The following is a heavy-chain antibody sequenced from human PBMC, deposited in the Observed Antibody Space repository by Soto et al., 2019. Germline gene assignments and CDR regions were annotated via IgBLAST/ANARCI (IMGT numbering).Heavy chain of an antibody. Sequence: QITLNESGPTQVKPRQTLTLTCTFSGVSLTTSGVGVCWIRQSPGKAPEWLALIYWDDDKRYSPSLKSRLTITKDTSKNQVVLTMADLDPADTATYYCAHRVLRTVFGLVTTTAIYFDFWGQGTPVAVSS. CDR3: AHRVLRTVFGLVTTTAIYFDF. D-gene: IGHD3-3*01. CDR1: GVSLTTSGVG. V-gene: IGHV2-5*02. CDR2: IYWDDDK. J-gene: IGHJ4*02.